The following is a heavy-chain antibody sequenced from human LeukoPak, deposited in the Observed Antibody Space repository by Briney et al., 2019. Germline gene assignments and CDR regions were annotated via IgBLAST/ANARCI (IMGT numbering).Heavy chain of an antibody. CDR1: GGSISSSSYY. CDR3: ARDQGDSSGYYNNWFDP. CDR2: IYYSGST. J-gene: IGHJ5*02. V-gene: IGHV4-39*07. Sequence: SETLSLTCTVSGGSISSSSYYWGWIRQPPGKGLEWIGSIYYSGSTYYNPSLKSRVTISVDTSKNQFSLKLSSVTAADTAVYYCARDQGDSSGYYNNWFDPWGQGTLVTVSS. D-gene: IGHD3-22*01.